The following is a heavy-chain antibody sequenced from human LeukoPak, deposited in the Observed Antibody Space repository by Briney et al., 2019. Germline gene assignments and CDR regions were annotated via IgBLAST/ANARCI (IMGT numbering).Heavy chain of an antibody. J-gene: IGHJ4*02. D-gene: IGHD5-18*01. CDR1: GYTFTIYY. Sequence: ASVKVSCKASGYTFTIYYIHWVRQAPGQGLEWMGWINPNSGGTHYAQKFQGRVTMTRDTSISTAYMELSRLRSDDTAVYYCARDPGYSSPRGDYWGQGTLVTVSS. CDR2: INPNSGGT. V-gene: IGHV1-2*02. CDR3: ARDPGYSSPRGDY.